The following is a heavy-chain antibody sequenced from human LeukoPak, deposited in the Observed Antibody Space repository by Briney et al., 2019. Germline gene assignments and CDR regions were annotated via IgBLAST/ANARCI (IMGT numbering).Heavy chain of an antibody. CDR2: IKQDGIEK. CDR1: GFTFSSYW. J-gene: IGHJ3*01. D-gene: IGHD3-10*01. CDR3: AREGMVRGVPDAFDL. Sequence: QPGGSLRLSCAASGFTFSSYWMDWVHQVPGKGPEWVANIKQDGIEKYFVGSVRGRFAISRDNAKNLLYLQMTSLRVEDTAVYYCAREGMVRGVPDAFDLWGQGTMVTVSS. V-gene: IGHV3-7*01.